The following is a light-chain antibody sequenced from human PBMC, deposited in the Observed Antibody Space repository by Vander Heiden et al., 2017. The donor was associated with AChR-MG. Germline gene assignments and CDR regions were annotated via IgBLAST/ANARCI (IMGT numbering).Light chain of an antibody. Sequence: EIVMTQSPATLSVSPGERATLSCRASQSVSSNLAWYQQKLGQAPRLLIFGASTRATDIPARFSGSGSETEFTLTISSQQAEDFAVYYCQQYSNWPRTFGQGTKVESK. V-gene: IGKV3-15*01. J-gene: IGKJ1*01. CDR2: GAS. CDR1: QSVSSN. CDR3: QQYSNWPRT.